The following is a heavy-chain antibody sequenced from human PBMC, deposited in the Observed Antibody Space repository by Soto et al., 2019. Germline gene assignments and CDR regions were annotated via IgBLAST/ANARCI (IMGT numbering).Heavy chain of an antibody. V-gene: IGHV4-34*01. Sequence: PSETLSLTCAVYGGSFSCYYWSWIRQPPGKGLEWIGEINHSGSTNYNPSLKSRVTISVDTSKNQFSLKLSSVTAADTAVYYCARSGWYYYDSSGYFDYWGQGTLVTVSS. J-gene: IGHJ4*02. CDR1: GGSFSCYY. CDR2: INHSGST. D-gene: IGHD3-22*01. CDR3: ARSGWYYYDSSGYFDY.